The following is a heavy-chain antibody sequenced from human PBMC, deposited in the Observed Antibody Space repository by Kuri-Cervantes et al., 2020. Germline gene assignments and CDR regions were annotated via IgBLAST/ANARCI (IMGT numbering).Heavy chain of an antibody. Sequence: GGSLRLSCAASGFTFSSYSMNWVRQAPGKGLEWVSSISSSSSYIYYADSVKGRFTISRDNAKNSLYLQMNSLRAEDTAVYYCARIKSSSTQYYYYYYMDVWGKGTTVTVSS. J-gene: IGHJ6*03. CDR1: GFTFSSYS. D-gene: IGHD6-6*01. CDR2: ISSSSSYI. V-gene: IGHV3-21*04. CDR3: ARIKSSSTQYYYYYYMDV.